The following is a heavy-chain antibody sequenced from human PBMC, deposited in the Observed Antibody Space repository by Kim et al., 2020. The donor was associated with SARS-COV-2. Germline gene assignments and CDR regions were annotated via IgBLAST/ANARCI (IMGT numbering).Heavy chain of an antibody. CDR2: IYYSGPT. J-gene: IGHJ4*01. V-gene: IGHV4-39*01. Sequence: SETLSLTCTVSGGSISSSSYYWGWIRQPPGKRLEWIGSIYYSGPTYYNPSLKSRVTISVDTSKNQFSLKLSSVTAADTAVYYCARLFGGTGTYYFEYWG. D-gene: IGHD3-16*01. CDR1: GGSISSSSYY. CDR3: ARLFGGTGTYYFEY.